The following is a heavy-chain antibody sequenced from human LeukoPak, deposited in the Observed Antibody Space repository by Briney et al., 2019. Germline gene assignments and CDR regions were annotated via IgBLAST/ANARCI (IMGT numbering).Heavy chain of an antibody. CDR3: ARSIAVTGKRWLDP. Sequence: SQTLSLICTVSGDSITSGSYYWSWIRQPAGKGPEWIGHIHTNGGTKYNPSLESRVTISLETSDNQFSLELNSVTATDTAVYYCARSIAVTGKRWLDPWGQGTLVTVSS. V-gene: IGHV4-61*09. CDR2: IHTNGGT. J-gene: IGHJ5*02. CDR1: GDSITSGSYY. D-gene: IGHD6-19*01.